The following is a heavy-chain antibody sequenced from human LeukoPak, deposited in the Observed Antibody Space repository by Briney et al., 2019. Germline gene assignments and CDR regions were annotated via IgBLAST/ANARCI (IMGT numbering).Heavy chain of an antibody. CDR1: GFIFSNYW. V-gene: IGHV3-7*01. J-gene: IGHJ4*02. CDR3: TRATGWYPDY. Sequence: GGSLRLSCAASGFIFSNYWMSWVRQAPGKGLEWVANIKHDGIEMNYADSAKGRFTISRDNAKNSLYLQMTSLRAEDTALYYCTRATGWYPDYWGQGTLITVSS. CDR2: IKHDGIEM. D-gene: IGHD6-19*01.